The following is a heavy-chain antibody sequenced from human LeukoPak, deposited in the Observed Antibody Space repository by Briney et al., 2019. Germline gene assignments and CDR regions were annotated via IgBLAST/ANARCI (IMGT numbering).Heavy chain of an antibody. Sequence: ASVKVSCQVSGYTLTELSMHWVRQAPGKGLEWMGGFDPEDGETIYAQKFQGRVTMTEDTSTDIAYMELSSLRSEDTAVYYCATVGGAAADWFDPWGQGTLVTVSS. J-gene: IGHJ5*02. V-gene: IGHV1-24*01. CDR2: FDPEDGET. CDR3: ATVGGAAADWFDP. D-gene: IGHD3-16*01. CDR1: GYTLTELS.